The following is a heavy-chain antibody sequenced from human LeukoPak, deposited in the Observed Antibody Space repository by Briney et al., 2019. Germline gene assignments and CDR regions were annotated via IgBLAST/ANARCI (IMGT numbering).Heavy chain of an antibody. CDR1: GFTFDDYA. V-gene: IGHV3-43D*03. J-gene: IGHJ4*02. CDR2: ISWDGGST. CDR3: AKSRYCSTTSCLGYFDY. Sequence: GGSLRLSCAASGFTFDDYAMHWVRPAPGKGLEWVSLISWDGGSTYYADSVKGRFTISRDNSKNSLYLQMNSLRAEDTALYYCAKSRYCSTTSCLGYFDYWGQGTLVTVSS. D-gene: IGHD2-2*01.